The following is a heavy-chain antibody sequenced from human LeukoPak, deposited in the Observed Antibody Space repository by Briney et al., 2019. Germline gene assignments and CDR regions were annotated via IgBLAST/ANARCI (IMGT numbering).Heavy chain of an antibody. CDR3: VRVSSVYYTDY. CDR2: TRNNANSYTT. J-gene: IGHJ4*02. V-gene: IGHV3-72*01. D-gene: IGHD3-22*01. Sequence: PGGSLRLSCAASGFIFSDHFMDWVRQAPGKGLEWVGRTRNNANSYTTEYAASVKGRFTISRDDSKNSLYLQMNSLKTEDTAVYYCVRVSSVYYTDYWGQGILVTVSS. CDR1: GFIFSDHF.